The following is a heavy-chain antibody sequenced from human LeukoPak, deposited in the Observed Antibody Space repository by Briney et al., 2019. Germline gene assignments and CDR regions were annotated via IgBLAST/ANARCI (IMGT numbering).Heavy chain of an antibody. CDR2: IYSGGST. CDR3: ARVDGPYYYYGMDV. J-gene: IGHJ6*02. CDR1: GFTVSSNY. Sequence: GGSLRLSCAASGFTVSSNYMSWVRQAPGKGLEWVSVIYSGGSTYYADSVKGRFTISRDNSKNTLYLQMNSLRAEDTAVYYCARVDGPYYYYGMDVWGQGTTVTVSS. V-gene: IGHV3-53*01. D-gene: IGHD3-9*01.